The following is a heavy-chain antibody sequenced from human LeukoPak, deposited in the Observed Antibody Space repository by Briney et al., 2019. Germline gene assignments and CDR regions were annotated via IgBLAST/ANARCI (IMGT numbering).Heavy chain of an antibody. CDR3: AREGDGYTYYFDY. CDR1: GFTFSSYS. V-gene: IGHV3-30*03. J-gene: IGHJ4*02. D-gene: IGHD5-24*01. CDR2: ISYDGSNK. Sequence: GGSLRLSCAASGFTFSSYSMNWVRQAPGKGLEWVAVISYDGSNKYYADSVKGRFTISRDNSKNTLYLQMNSLRAEDTAVYYCAREGDGYTYYFDYWGQGTLVTVSS.